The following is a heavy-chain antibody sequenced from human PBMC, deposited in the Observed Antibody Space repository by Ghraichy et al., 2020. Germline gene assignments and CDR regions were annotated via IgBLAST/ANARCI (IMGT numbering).Heavy chain of an antibody. CDR2: IYYSGST. D-gene: IGHD3-10*01. Sequence: SETLSLTCTVSGGSISSYYWSWIRQPPGKGLEWIGYIYYSGSTNYNPSLKSRVTISVDTSKNQFSLKLSSVTAADTAVYYCARHSGAGWFGELLNYYMDVWGKGTTVTASS. V-gene: IGHV4-59*08. J-gene: IGHJ6*03. CDR1: GGSISSYY. CDR3: ARHSGAGWFGELLNYYMDV.